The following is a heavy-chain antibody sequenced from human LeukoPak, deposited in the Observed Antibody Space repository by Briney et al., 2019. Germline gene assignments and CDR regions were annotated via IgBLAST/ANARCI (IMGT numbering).Heavy chain of an antibody. Sequence: GGSLRLSCAASGFTFSSYWMSWVRQAPGKGLEWVANIKQDGSEKYYVDSVKGRFTISRDNAKNSLYLQMNSLRAEDTAVYYCARDLTHGGWYDDYFDYWGQGTLVTVSS. J-gene: IGHJ4*02. CDR2: IKQDGSEK. D-gene: IGHD6-19*01. V-gene: IGHV3-7*03. CDR3: ARDLTHGGWYDDYFDY. CDR1: GFTFSSYW.